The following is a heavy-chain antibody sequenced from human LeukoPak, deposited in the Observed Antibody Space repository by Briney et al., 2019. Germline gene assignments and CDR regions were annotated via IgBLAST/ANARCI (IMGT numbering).Heavy chain of an antibody. CDR1: GFTFSDYG. Sequence: GGSLRLSCAAPGFTFSDYGMSWVRQSPGKGLEWVSSFGGRGGSTYYADSVKGRFTISRDNSKNTLYLQMNSLRAEDTAVYYCAKQGRDWLRDYYYYMDVWGKGTTVTISS. CDR2: FGGRGGST. J-gene: IGHJ6*03. D-gene: IGHD3-9*01. V-gene: IGHV3-23*01. CDR3: AKQGRDWLRDYYYYMDV.